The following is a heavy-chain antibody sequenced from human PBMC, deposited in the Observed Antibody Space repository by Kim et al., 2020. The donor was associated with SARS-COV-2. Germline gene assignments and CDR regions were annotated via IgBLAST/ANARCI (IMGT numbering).Heavy chain of an antibody. D-gene: IGHD3-22*01. J-gene: IGHJ4*02. Sequence: YYVDSVKGGFTNSRDNAKNSLYLQMNSLRAEDTAVYYCARIGDSSGSSDYWGQGTLVTVSS. CDR3: ARIGDSSGSSDY. V-gene: IGHV3-7*01.